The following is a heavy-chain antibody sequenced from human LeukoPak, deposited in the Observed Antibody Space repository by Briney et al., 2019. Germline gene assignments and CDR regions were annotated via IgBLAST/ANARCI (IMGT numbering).Heavy chain of an antibody. CDR3: ATAVETRYGMDV. J-gene: IGHJ6*02. Sequence: ASVKVSCKASGYTFTSYYMHWVRQAPGQGLEWMGIINPSGGSTSYAQKFQGRVTITADESTSTAYMELSSLRSEDTAVYYCATAVETRYGMDVWGQGTTVTVSS. CDR1: GYTFTSYY. D-gene: IGHD3-3*01. CDR2: INPSGGST. V-gene: IGHV1-46*01.